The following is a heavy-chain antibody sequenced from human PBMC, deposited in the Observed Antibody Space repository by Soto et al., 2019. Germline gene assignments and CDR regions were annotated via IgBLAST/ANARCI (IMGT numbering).Heavy chain of an antibody. CDR3: ASIDFWSGYRYDY. D-gene: IGHD3-3*01. J-gene: IGHJ4*02. V-gene: IGHV4-30-4*01. Sequence: SSETLSLTCTVSGGSISSGDYYWCWIRQPPGKGLEWIGYIYYSGSTYYNPSLKSRVTISVDTSKNQFSLKLSSVTAADSAVYYCASIDFWSGYRYDYWGQGTLVTVSS. CDR2: IYYSGST. CDR1: GGSISSGDYY.